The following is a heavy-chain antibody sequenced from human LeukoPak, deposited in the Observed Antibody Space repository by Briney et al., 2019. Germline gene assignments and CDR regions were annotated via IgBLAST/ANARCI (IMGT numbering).Heavy chain of an antibody. D-gene: IGHD6-13*01. CDR1: GYSIRSGYH. V-gene: IGHV4-38-2*02. CDR2: IYQSGST. Sequence: SETLSLTCSVSGYSIRSGYHWAWFRQAPGKGLEWMGSIYQSGSTYDNLSLKSRVTISVDKSKNQFSLKLSSLTAADTAVYYCARDHRAALRPLFDYWGQGTLVTVSS. J-gene: IGHJ4*02. CDR3: ARDHRAALRPLFDY.